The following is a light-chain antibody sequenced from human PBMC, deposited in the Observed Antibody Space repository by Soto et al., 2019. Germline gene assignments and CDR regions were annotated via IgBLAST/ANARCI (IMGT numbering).Light chain of an antibody. V-gene: IGKV1-12*01. J-gene: IGKJ3*01. CDR1: QDISRR. Sequence: DIQMTQSPSSVSASVGDRVTITCRASQDISRRLAWFQQKPGKAPKLLIYAASSLQSGVPSRFSGSGSGTDFTLTISSLQPEDFATYYCQQANSFLGITFGPGTKVDIK. CDR3: QQANSFLGIT. CDR2: AAS.